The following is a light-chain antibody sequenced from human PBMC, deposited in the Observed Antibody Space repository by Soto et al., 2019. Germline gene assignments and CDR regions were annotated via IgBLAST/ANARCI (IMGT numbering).Light chain of an antibody. CDR1: QSISSY. Sequence: DIQMTQSPSSLSASVGDRVTITCRASQSISSYLNWYQQKPGKAPKVLIYAASSLQSGVPSRFSGSGSGTDFTLTISSLQPEDFATYYCQQSYSTPLTLGGGTKVEIK. CDR3: QQSYSTPLT. CDR2: AAS. V-gene: IGKV1-39*01. J-gene: IGKJ4*01.